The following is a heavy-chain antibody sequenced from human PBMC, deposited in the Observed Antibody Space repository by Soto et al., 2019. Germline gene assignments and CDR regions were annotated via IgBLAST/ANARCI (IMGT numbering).Heavy chain of an antibody. CDR3: AREPLT. CDR1: GASISHFY. Sequence: PSETLSLTCTVSGASISHFYWSWIRQSPGKGLEWLGYIYDSGSTSYNPSLKSRVTMSMDTSKTQFPLKLSSVTAADTAVYYCAREPLTWGQGTLVTVSS. J-gene: IGHJ4*02. CDR2: IYDSGST. V-gene: IGHV4-59*12.